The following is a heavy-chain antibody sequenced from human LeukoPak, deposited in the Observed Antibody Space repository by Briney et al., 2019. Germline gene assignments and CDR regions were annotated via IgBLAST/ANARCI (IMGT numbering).Heavy chain of an antibody. CDR3: AIGYPYYDLWSAEG. CDR2: IYTSGST. V-gene: IGHV4-4*07. Sequence: SETLSLTCIVSGDSISSYYWSWIRQPAGKGLEWIGHIYTSGSTNYNPSLKNRVTMSVDTSKNQFSLKLSSVTAADTAVYYCAIGYPYYDLWSAEGWGQGTLVTVSS. D-gene: IGHD3-3*01. CDR1: GDSISSYY. J-gene: IGHJ4*02.